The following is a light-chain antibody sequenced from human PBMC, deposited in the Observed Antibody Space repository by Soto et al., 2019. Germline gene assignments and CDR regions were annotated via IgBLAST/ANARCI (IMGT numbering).Light chain of an antibody. Sequence: DIQMTQSPSSLSAFLGDRVTITCRASQGISDYLVWYQQKPGKVPKLLIYAASTLQSGVPPRFSSTGSVTDFTLAISSPQPEDVAHSYCQTYYSAPFSFGPGTKVDIK. J-gene: IGKJ3*01. V-gene: IGKV1-27*01. CDR2: AAS. CDR1: QGISDY. CDR3: QTYYSAPFS.